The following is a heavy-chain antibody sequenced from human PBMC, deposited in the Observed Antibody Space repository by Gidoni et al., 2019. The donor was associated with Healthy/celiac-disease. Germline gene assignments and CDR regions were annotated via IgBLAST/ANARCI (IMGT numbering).Heavy chain of an antibody. CDR1: GFPFSSYA. CDR2: ISGSGGST. V-gene: IGHV3-23*01. D-gene: IGHD5-18*01. J-gene: IGHJ4*02. Sequence: EVQLLEPGGGLVQPGGSLRLSCAASGFPFSSYAMSWVRQAPGKGLEWVSAISGSGGSTYYADSVKGRFTISRDNSKNTLYLQMNSLRAEDTAVYYCAKDGSRDTAMVSCSYWGQGTLVTVSS. CDR3: AKDGSRDTAMVSCSY.